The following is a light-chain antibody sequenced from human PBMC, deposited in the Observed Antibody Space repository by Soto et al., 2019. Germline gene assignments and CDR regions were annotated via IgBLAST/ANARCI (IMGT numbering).Light chain of an antibody. V-gene: IGLV1-51*02. J-gene: IGLJ3*02. CDR1: SSNIGNNY. CDR3: GTWDSSLIWV. CDR2: ENN. Sequence: QLVLTQPPSVSAAPGQKVTNSCSGSSSNIGNNYVSWYQQLPGTAPKLLIYENNKRPSGIPDRFSGSKSGTSATLGITGLQTGDEADYYCGTWDSSLIWVFGGGTKLTVL.